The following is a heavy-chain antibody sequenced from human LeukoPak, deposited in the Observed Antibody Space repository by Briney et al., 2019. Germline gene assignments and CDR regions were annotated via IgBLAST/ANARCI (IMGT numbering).Heavy chain of an antibody. CDR3: ARVAIAAAQGRGSFNWFDP. D-gene: IGHD6-13*01. J-gene: IGHJ5*02. Sequence: GGSLRLSCAASGFSFSDYWMHWVRQAPGEGLVWVSRINSDGSSTSYADSVKGRFTISRGNAKNTLYLQMNSLRAVDTAVYYCARVAIAAAQGRGSFNWFDPWGQGTLVTVSS. CDR2: INSDGSST. V-gene: IGHV3-74*01. CDR1: GFSFSDYW.